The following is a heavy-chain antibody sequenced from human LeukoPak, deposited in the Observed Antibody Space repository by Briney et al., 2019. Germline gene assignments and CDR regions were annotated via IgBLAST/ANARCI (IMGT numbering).Heavy chain of an antibody. D-gene: IGHD2-21*02. CDR3: ARDADAYCGGDCYSYFDY. CDR1: GGTFSSYA. Sequence: ASVKVSCKASGGTFSSYAISWVRQAPGQGLEWMGGIIPIFGTANYAQKFQGRVTITTDESTSTAYMELSSLRSEDTAVYYCARDADAYCGGDCYSYFDYWGRGTLVTVSS. J-gene: IGHJ4*02. CDR2: IIPIFGTA. V-gene: IGHV1-69*05.